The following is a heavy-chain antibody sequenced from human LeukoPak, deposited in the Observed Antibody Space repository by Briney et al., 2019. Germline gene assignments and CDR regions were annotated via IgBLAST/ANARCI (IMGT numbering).Heavy chain of an antibody. D-gene: IGHD3-22*01. CDR1: GFTFSSYA. CDR3: AKVQGSSGYYFDY. Sequence: LSGGSLRLSCAASGFTFSSYAMSWVRQAPGKGLEWVSAISGSGGSTYYADSVKGRFTISRDNSKNTLYLQMNSLRAEDTAVYYCAKVQGSSGYYFDYWGQGTLVTVSS. J-gene: IGHJ4*02. V-gene: IGHV3-23*01. CDR2: ISGSGGST.